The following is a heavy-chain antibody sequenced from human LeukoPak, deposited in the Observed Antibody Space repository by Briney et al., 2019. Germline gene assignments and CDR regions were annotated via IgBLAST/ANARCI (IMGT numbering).Heavy chain of an antibody. J-gene: IGHJ4*02. V-gene: IGHV1-8*01. CDR3: AIPMVRVTYHFVY. CDR2: MNPNSGNT. D-gene: IGHD3-10*01. Sequence: ASVKVSCKASGYTFTSYDINWMRQATGQGLEWMGWMNPNSGNTGYAQKFQGRVTMTRNTSISTAYMELSSLRSEDTAVYYCAIPMVRVTYHFVYWGQGTLVTVSS. CDR1: GYTFTSYD.